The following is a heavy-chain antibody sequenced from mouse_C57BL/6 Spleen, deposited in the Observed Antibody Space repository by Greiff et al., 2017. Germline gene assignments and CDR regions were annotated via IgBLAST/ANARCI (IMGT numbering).Heavy chain of an antibody. CDR2: ICPGAGDT. J-gene: IGHJ4*01. V-gene: IGHV1-82*01. Sequence: VQLQQSGPELVKPGASVKISCKASGYAFSSSWMNWVKQRPGKGLEWIGRICPGAGDTNYNGKFKGKATLTADKSSSTAYMPLSSLTSEDSAVYFCARGGDPYYAMDYWGQGTSVTVSS. CDR3: ARGGDPYYAMDY. CDR1: GYAFSSSW.